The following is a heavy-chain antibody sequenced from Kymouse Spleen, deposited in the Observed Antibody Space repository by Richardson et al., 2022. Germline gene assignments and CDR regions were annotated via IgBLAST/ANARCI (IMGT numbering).Heavy chain of an antibody. CDR3: ARRITIFGVVIPYFDY. V-gene: IGHV4-34*01. CDR2: INHSGST. D-gene: IGHD3-3*01. CDR1: GGSFSGYY. Sequence: QVQLQQWGAGLLKPSETLSLTCAVYGGSFSGYYWSWIRQPPGKGLEWIGEINHSGSTNYNPSLKSRVTISVDTSKNQFSLKLSSVTAADTAVYYCARRITIFGVVIPYFDYWGQGTLVTVSS. J-gene: IGHJ4*02.